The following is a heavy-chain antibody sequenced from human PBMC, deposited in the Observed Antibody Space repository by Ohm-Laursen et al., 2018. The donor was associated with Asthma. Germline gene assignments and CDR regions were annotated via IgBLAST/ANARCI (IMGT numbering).Heavy chain of an antibody. CDR1: GFTFSYYY. Sequence: SLRLSCAASGFTFSYYYMSWIRQAPGKGLEWVSYISGSSSYTNYADSVKGRFTISRDNAKNSLYLQMNSLRAEDTAVYYCARDSCSGGSCYSYSAYFQHWGQGTLVTVSS. J-gene: IGHJ1*01. CDR2: ISGSSSYT. V-gene: IGHV3-11*06. CDR3: ARDSCSGGSCYSYSAYFQH. D-gene: IGHD2-15*01.